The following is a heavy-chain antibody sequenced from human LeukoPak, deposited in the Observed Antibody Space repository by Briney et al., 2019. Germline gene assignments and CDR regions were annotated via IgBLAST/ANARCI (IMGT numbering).Heavy chain of an antibody. CDR1: GFTFSSYA. Sequence: GGSLRLSCAASGFTFSSYAMSWVRQAPGKGLEWVSAISGSGGSTYYADSVKGRFTISRDNPKNTLYLQMNSLRAEDTAVYYCAVPGLYTNYYYMDVWGKGTTVTVSS. CDR3: AVPGLYTNYYYMDV. CDR2: ISGSGGST. D-gene: IGHD3-10*01. J-gene: IGHJ6*03. V-gene: IGHV3-23*01.